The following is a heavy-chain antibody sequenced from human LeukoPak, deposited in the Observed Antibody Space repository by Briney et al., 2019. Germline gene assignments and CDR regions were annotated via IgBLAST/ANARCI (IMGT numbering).Heavy chain of an antibody. Sequence: PSETLSLTCTVSGGSISSFYWSWIRQPPGKGLEWIGYIYYSGSTKYNPSLKSRVTISVDTSKNQFSLKLSSVTAADTAVYYCASRKWETADFDYWGQGTLVTVSS. CDR1: GGSISSFY. CDR3: ASRKWETADFDY. D-gene: IGHD1-26*01. J-gene: IGHJ4*02. V-gene: IGHV4-59*01. CDR2: IYYSGST.